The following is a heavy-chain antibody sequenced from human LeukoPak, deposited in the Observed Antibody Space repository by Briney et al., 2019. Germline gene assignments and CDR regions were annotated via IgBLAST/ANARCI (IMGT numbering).Heavy chain of an antibody. V-gene: IGHV3-21*01. D-gene: IGHD6-25*01. J-gene: IGHJ5*02. CDR3: ARGKPNSSGWHNWFDP. CDR1: GFTFSSYS. Sequence: GGSLRLSCAASGFTFSSYSMNWVRQAPGKGLEWVSSISSSSSYIYYADSVKGRFTISRDNSKNTLYVQMNSLRGEDTAVYYCARGKPNSSGWHNWFDPWGQGTLVTVSS. CDR2: ISSSSSYI.